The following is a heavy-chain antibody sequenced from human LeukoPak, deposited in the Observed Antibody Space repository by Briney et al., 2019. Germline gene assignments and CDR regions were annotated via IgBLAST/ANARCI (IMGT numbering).Heavy chain of an antibody. CDR2: YIYTSGGT. Sequence: PSQTLSLTCTVSGGSISSGIYYWNWIRQPAGKGLEWIGRIYIYTSGGTNYNPSLKSRVTISADASKNQFFLRLSSVTAADTAVYYCARGPIRWYNWFDPWGQGTLVTVSS. D-gene: IGHD4-23*01. CDR1: GGSISSGIYY. V-gene: IGHV4-61*02. J-gene: IGHJ5*02. CDR3: ARGPIRWYNWFDP.